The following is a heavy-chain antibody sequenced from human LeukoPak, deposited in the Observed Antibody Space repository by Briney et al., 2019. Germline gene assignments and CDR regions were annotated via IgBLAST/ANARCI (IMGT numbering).Heavy chain of an antibody. CDR1: GGSFSGYY. V-gene: IGHV4-34*01. CDR3: ARTVGATYNWFDP. Sequence: SETLSLTCAVYGGSFSGYYWSWIRQPPGKGLEWIGEINHSGSTNYNPSLKSRVTISVDTSKNQFSLKLSSVTAADTAVYYCARTVGATYNWFDPWGQGTLVTVSS. D-gene: IGHD1-26*01. CDR2: INHSGST. J-gene: IGHJ5*02.